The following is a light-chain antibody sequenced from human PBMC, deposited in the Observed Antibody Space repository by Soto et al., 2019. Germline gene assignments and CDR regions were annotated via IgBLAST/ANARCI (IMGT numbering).Light chain of an antibody. J-gene: IGLJ2*01. CDR3: SSYAGSNNLGV. CDR2: EVS. Sequence: QSALTQPPAASGSPGQSVTISCTGTSSDVGGYNYVSWYQQHPGKAPKLMIYEVSKRPSGVPDRFSGSKSGNTASLTVSGVQDEDEDDYYCSSYAGSNNLGVFGGGTKVTVL. CDR1: SSDVGGYNY. V-gene: IGLV2-8*01.